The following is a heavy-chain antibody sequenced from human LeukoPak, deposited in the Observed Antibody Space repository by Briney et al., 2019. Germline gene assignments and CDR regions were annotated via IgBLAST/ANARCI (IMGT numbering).Heavy chain of an antibody. Sequence: SETLSLTCTVSGGSISSGDYYRSWIRQPPGKGLEWIGYIYYSGSTYYNPSLKSRVTIPVDTSKNQFSLKLSSVTAADTAVYYCALSYVTDAFDIWGQGTMVTVSS. V-gene: IGHV4-30-4*01. D-gene: IGHD3-16*01. CDR2: IYYSGST. CDR1: GGSISSGDYY. J-gene: IGHJ3*02. CDR3: ALSYVTDAFDI.